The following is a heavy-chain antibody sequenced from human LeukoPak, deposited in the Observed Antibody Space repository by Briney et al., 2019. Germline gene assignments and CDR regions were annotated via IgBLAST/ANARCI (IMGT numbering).Heavy chain of an antibody. D-gene: IGHD6-6*01. CDR3: ARGLSSSSGPPIDY. CDR1: GGTFSSYA. CDR2: IIPIFGTA. J-gene: IGHJ4*02. V-gene: IGHV1-69*13. Sequence: SVKVSCKASGGTFSSYAISWVRQAPGQGLEWMGGIIPIFGTANYAQKFQGRVAITADESTSTAYMELSSLRSEYTAVYYCARGLSSSSGPPIDYWGQGTLVTVSS.